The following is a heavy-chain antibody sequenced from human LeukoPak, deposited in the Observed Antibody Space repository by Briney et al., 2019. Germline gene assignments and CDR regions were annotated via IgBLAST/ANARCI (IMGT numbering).Heavy chain of an antibody. CDR3: ARAHSSSDYFDY. J-gene: IGHJ4*02. Sequence: GGSLRLSCAASGFTFSSYGMHWVRQAPGKGLEWVAVISYDGSNKYYADSVKGRFTISRDNSKNMLYLQMNSLRAEDTAVYYCARAHSSSDYFDYWGQGILVIVSS. CDR2: ISYDGSNK. D-gene: IGHD6-19*01. CDR1: GFTFSSYG. V-gene: IGHV3-30*03.